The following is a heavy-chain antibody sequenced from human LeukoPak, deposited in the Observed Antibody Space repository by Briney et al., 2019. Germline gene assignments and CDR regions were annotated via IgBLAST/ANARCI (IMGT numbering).Heavy chain of an antibody. V-gene: IGHV3-73*01. CDR2: IRSKANSYAT. J-gene: IGHJ3*02. CDR1: GFTFSGSA. Sequence: PGGSLRLSCAASGFTFSGSAMHWVRQASGKGLEWVGRIRSKANSYATAYAASVKGRFTISRDNSKNTLYLQMNSLRAEDTAVYYCAKDPLYAFDIWGQGTMVTVSS. CDR3: AKDPLYAFDI.